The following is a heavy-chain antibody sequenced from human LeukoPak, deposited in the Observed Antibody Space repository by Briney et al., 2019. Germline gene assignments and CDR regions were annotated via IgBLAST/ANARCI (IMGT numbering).Heavy chain of an antibody. CDR3: ARAYNYVGGIYRYPAY. CDR2: ISSSSSYI. V-gene: IGHV3-21*01. CDR1: GFTFNSYS. Sequence: GGSLRLSCAASGFTFNSYSMNWVRQAPGKGLEWVSSISSSSSYIYYADSVKGRFTISRDNAKNSLYLQMNSLRAEDTAVYYCARAYNYVGGIYRYPAYGAKGPLVTASP. J-gene: IGHJ4*02. D-gene: IGHD3-16*02.